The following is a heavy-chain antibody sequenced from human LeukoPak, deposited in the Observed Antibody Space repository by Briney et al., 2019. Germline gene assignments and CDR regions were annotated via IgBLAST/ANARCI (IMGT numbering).Heavy chain of an antibody. J-gene: IGHJ3*02. D-gene: IGHD4-17*01. V-gene: IGHV5-51*01. CDR3: AREPKDYGDYDDAFDI. CDR1: GYTFTNYW. Sequence: GESLKISCKGSGYTFTNYWIGWVRQMPGKGLEWMGIIYPGDSDTRYSPSFQGQVTISADKSISTAYLQWSSLKASDTAMYYCAREPKDYGDYDDAFDIWGQGTMVTVSS. CDR2: IYPGDSDT.